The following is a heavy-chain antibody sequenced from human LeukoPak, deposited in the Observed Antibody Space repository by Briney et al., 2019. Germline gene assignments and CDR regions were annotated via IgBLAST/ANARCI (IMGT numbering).Heavy chain of an antibody. J-gene: IGHJ4*02. V-gene: IGHV3-21*01. Sequence: GGSLRLSCAASGFTFSSYNMNWVRQAPGKGLEWVSSISSSSTYICYTDSVRGRFTISRDNAKNSLYLQMNSLRAEDTAVYWCARDYIAYDPLDYSGQGTLVTVSS. CDR3: ARDYIAYDPLDY. CDR2: ISSSSTYI. CDR1: GFTFSSYN. D-gene: IGHD3-3*01.